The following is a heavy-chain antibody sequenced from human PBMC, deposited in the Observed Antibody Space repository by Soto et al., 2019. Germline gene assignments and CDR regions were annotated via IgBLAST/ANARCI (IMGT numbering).Heavy chain of an antibody. CDR1: GYTFTSYG. D-gene: IGHD6-19*01. CDR3: ARERHGSGWSLTYYFDY. J-gene: IGHJ4*02. CDR2: ISAYNGNT. V-gene: IGHV1-18*01. Sequence: ASVKVSCKASGYTFTSYGISWVRQAPGKGLEWMGWISAYNGNTNYAQKLQGRVTMTTDTSTSTAYMELRSLRSDDTAVYYCARERHGSGWSLTYYFDYWGQGTLVTVSS.